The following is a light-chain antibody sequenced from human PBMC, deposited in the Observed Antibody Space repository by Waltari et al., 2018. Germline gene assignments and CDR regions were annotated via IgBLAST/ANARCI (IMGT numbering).Light chain of an antibody. V-gene: IGLV1-40*01. Sequence: VTISCTGTDSNLGAGYDVHWYQQLPETAPKLLIFRTRNRPSGVPARFSASKSGTSAFLAITGLQAEDEAEYYCQSYDNNVSVFGTGTQVSVL. CDR2: RTR. CDR1: DSNLGAGYD. CDR3: QSYDNNVSV. J-gene: IGLJ1*01.